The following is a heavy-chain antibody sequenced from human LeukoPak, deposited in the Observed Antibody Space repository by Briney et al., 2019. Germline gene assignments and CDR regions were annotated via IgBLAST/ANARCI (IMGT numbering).Heavy chain of an antibody. CDR1: GYTFTSYY. V-gene: IGHV1-46*01. CDR3: ARDGLGYCSSTSCSNLDY. D-gene: IGHD2-2*01. Sequence: GASAKVSCKASGYTFTSYYMHWVRQAPGQGLEWMGIINPSGGSTSYAQKFQGRVTMTRDTSTSTVYMELSSLRSEDTAVYYCARDGLGYCSSTSCSNLDYWGQGTLVTVSS. J-gene: IGHJ4*02. CDR2: INPSGGST.